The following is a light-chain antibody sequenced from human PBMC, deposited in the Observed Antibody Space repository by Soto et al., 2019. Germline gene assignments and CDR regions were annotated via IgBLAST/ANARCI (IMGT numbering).Light chain of an antibody. CDR1: QSVSNNY. J-gene: IGKJ1*01. CDR2: GAS. V-gene: IGKV3-20*01. Sequence: IVLKQSPGTLSLSPGERDTLSCRASQSVSNNYLAWYQQKPGQAPRLLIYGASNRATGIPDRFSGSGSGTDFTLTISRLEPEDFAVYYCQQYGSSGTFGQGTKVDIK. CDR3: QQYGSSGT.